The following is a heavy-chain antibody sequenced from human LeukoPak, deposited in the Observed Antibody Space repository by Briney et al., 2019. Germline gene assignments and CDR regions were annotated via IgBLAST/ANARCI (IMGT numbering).Heavy chain of an antibody. D-gene: IGHD1-1*01. J-gene: IGHJ6*03. V-gene: IGHV4-30-4*08. CDR1: GGSISSGDYY. CDR3: ARSGTYYYYMDV. CDR2: IYYSGST. Sequence: SETLSLACTVSGGSISSGDYYWSWIRQPPGKGPEWIGYIYYSGSTYYNPSLKSRVTISVDTSKNQFSLKLSSVTAADTAVYYCARSGTYYYYMDVWGKGTTVIVSS.